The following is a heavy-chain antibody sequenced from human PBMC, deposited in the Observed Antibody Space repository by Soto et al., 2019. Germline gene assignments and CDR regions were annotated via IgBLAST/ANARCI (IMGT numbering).Heavy chain of an antibody. Sequence: EVQLLESGGGLVQPGGSLRLSCAASEFTFSNYAMSWVRQAPGKGLEWVSAISYGGGTTYYADSVKGRFTISRDNSKNTLYLQMNSLTDEDTAVYYCAKNPGYYYDSTGYHFDYWGQGTLVTVSS. CDR1: EFTFSNYA. J-gene: IGHJ4*02. CDR2: ISYGGGTT. CDR3: AKNPGYYYDSTGYHFDY. D-gene: IGHD3-22*01. V-gene: IGHV3-23*01.